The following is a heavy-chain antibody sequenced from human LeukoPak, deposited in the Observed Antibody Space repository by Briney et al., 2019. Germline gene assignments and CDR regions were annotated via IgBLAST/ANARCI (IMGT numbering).Heavy chain of an antibody. CDR3: ARGPWGYCSSTSCSFDY. CDR2: IYYSGST. V-gene: IGHV4-59*01. Sequence: PSETLSLTCTVSGGSISSYYWSWIRQLPGKGLEWIGYIYYSGSTNYNPSLKSRVTILVDTSKNQFSLKLSSVTAADTAVYYCARGPWGYCSSTSCSFDYWGQGTLVTVSS. CDR1: GGSISSYY. J-gene: IGHJ4*02. D-gene: IGHD2-2*01.